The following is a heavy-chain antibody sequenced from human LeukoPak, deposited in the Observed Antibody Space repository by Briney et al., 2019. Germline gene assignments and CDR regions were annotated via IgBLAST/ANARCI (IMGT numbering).Heavy chain of an antibody. Sequence: ASVKVSCKASRYTFTSYDINWVRQATGQGLEWMGWMNPNSGNTGYAQKFQGRVTMTRNTSISTAYMELSSLRSEDTAVYYCARGGSRVVAAYFDYWGQGTLVTVSS. CDR3: ARGGSRVVAAYFDY. D-gene: IGHD2-15*01. CDR1: RYTFTSYD. V-gene: IGHV1-8*01. J-gene: IGHJ4*02. CDR2: MNPNSGNT.